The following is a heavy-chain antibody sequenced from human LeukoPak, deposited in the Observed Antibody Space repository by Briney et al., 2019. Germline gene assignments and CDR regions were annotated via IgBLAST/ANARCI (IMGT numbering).Heavy chain of an antibody. D-gene: IGHD2-15*01. V-gene: IGHV3-21*01. CDR3: ARAARDCSGGSCPYYFDY. J-gene: IGHJ4*02. Sequence: PGGSLRLSCAASGFTFSSYSMNWVRQAPGKGLEWVLSISSSSSYIYYADSVKGRFTISRDNAKNSLYLQMNSLRAEDTAVYYCARAARDCSGGSCPYYFDYWGQGTLVTVSS. CDR1: GFTFSSYS. CDR2: ISSSSSYI.